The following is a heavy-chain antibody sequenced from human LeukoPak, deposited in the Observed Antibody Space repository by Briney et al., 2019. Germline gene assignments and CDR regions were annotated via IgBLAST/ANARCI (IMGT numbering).Heavy chain of an antibody. CDR1: GYSFTTYW. J-gene: IGHJ4*02. V-gene: IGHV5-51*01. Sequence: GESLKISCRGSGYSFTTYWIGWVREMPGKGLEWMGIIYPGDSDTRYSPSFQSQVPMSADKSINTAYLQWSSLKASDTAMYYCARRQGCSSTSCPPDSWGQGTLVTVSS. CDR3: ARRQGCSSTSCPPDS. CDR2: IYPGDSDT. D-gene: IGHD2-2*01.